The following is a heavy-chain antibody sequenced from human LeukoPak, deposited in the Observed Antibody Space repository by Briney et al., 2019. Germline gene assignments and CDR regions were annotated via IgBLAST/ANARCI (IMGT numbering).Heavy chain of an antibody. V-gene: IGHV5-51*01. CDR2: IYPGDSDI. CDR3: ARQTIRGVIASPFDY. D-gene: IGHD3-10*01. CDR1: GYTFTNYL. J-gene: IGHJ4*02. Sequence: GESLMISGKGSGYTFTNYLLAWVRQMPGKGVEWMGVIYPGDSDICYSPPFQGHVTMSADKSITTAYLQWNSLKASDTAMYYCARQTIRGVIASPFDYWGQGTLVTVSS.